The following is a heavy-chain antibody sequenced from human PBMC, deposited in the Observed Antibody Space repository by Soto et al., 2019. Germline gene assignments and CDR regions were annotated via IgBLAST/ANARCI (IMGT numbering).Heavy chain of an antibody. V-gene: IGHV3-72*01. CDR2: TRNKANSYTT. D-gene: IGHD1-7*01. Sequence: PGGSLRLSCAASGFTFSDHYMDWVRQAPGKGPEWVGRTRNKANSYTTEYAASVKGRFTVSRDDSKNSVYLQMNSLKNEDTAVYYCARLSNSGTTRNYYGMDVWGQGTTVTVSS. CDR3: ARLSNSGTTRNYYGMDV. J-gene: IGHJ6*02. CDR1: GFTFSDHY.